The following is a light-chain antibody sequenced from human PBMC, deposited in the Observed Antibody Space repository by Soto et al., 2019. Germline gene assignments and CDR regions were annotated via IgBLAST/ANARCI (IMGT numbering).Light chain of an antibody. CDR2: RIF. V-gene: IGKV3-15*01. CDR3: LQHYSWPWT. CDR1: QSVSGY. Sequence: EIVMTPSPGTDSVFAGATDILSCRASQSVSGYLDWFHQKPGQAPRLVLLRIFTRAIGVPARFSGSGSETEFTLTIGGRQSEDPGVYYCLQHYSWPWTFGQGTKVDIK. J-gene: IGKJ1*01.